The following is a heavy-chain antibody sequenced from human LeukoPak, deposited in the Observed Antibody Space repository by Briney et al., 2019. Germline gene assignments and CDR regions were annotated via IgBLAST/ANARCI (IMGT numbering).Heavy chain of an antibody. V-gene: IGHV4-4*09. CDR1: GGSNNSYY. Sequence: SETLSLSCTVSGGSNNSYYWSWIRQPPGKGLEWIGYTHPSGNTNYSPSLKSRVTISIDMSRYQFPLKLSSVTAADTAVYYCARKAPKKGWFDPWGQGTLVTVSS. CDR3: ARKAPKKGWFDP. J-gene: IGHJ5*02. CDR2: THPSGNT.